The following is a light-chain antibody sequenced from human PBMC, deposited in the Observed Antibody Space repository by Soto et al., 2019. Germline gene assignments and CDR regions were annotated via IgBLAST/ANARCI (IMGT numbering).Light chain of an antibody. Sequence: QSVLTQPASVSGSPGQSITISCTGTSSDVGSYNLVSWYQQHPGKAPKLMIYEATKRPSGVSDRFSGSKSGNTASLTISGLLAEDEADYYCCSYAGSRIVVFGGGTQLTVL. J-gene: IGLJ2*01. CDR3: CSYAGSRIVV. V-gene: IGLV2-23*01. CDR1: SSDVGSYNL. CDR2: EAT.